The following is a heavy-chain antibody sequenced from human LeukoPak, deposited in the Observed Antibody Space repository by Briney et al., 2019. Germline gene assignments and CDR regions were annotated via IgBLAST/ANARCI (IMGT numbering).Heavy chain of an antibody. CDR2: IYYNGNT. Sequence: PSETLSLTCTVSGGSISSNSYYWGWIRQPPGEGREWIGSIYYNGNTFHNPSLKSRVTISVDTSKNQFSLEVTSVTAADTAVYYCARGSGWKSGTNDYWGQGTLVTVSS. J-gene: IGHJ4*02. D-gene: IGHD6-19*01. CDR1: GGSISSNSYY. CDR3: ARGSGWKSGTNDY. V-gene: IGHV4-39*01.